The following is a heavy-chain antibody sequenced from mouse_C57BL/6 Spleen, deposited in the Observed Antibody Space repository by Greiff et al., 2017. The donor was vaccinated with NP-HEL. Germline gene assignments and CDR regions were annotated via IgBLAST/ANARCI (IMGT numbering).Heavy chain of an antibody. CDR1: GFTFSSYA. CDR3: TRADYSNWYFDV. Sequence: DVHLVESGEGLVKPGGSLKLSCAASGFTFSSYAMSWVRQTPEKRLEWVAYISSGGDYIYYADTVKGRFTISRDNARNTLYLQMSSLKSEDTAMYYCTRADYSNWYFDVWGTGTTVTVSS. CDR2: ISSGGDYI. J-gene: IGHJ1*03. V-gene: IGHV5-9-1*02. D-gene: IGHD2-5*01.